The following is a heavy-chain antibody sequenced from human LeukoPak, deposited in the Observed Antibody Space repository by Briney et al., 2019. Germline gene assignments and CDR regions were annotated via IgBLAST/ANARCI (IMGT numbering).Heavy chain of an antibody. D-gene: IGHD4-17*01. CDR2: IKSKTDGGTT. Sequence: GGSLRLSCAASGFTFSNAWMSWVRQAPGKGLEWVGRIKSKTDGGTTDYAAPVKGRFTISRDDSKNTLYLQMNSLRVEDTAVYYCARGALYQYYLDYWGWGQGTLVTVSS. J-gene: IGHJ4*02. CDR3: ARGALYQYYLDYWG. CDR1: GFTFSNAW. V-gene: IGHV3-15*05.